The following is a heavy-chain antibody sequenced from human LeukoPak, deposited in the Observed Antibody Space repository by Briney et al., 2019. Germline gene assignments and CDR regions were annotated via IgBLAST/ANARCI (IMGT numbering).Heavy chain of an antibody. D-gene: IGHD4-17*01. CDR3: ATAPGTYGDYLDY. J-gene: IGHJ4*02. V-gene: IGHV1-2*02. Sequence: ASVKVSCKASGYTFTGYYMHWVRQAPGQGLEWMGWINPNSGGTNYAQKFQGRVTMTEDTSTDTAYMELSSLRSEDTAVYYCATAPGTYGDYLDYWGQGTLVTVSS. CDR2: INPNSGGT. CDR1: GYTFTGYY.